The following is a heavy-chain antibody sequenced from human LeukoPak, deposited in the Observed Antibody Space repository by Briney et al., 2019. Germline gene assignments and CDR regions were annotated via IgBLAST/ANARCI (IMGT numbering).Heavy chain of an antibody. J-gene: IGHJ4*02. CDR3: TRNGELERRGEFDY. CDR2: IRSKANTYAT. D-gene: IGHD1-1*01. CDR1: GFTFSDSA. Sequence: GGSLRLSCAASGFTFSDSAMHWVRQASGKGLEWVGRIRSKANTYATAYAAAVQGRFTISRDDSRNTAYLQMNSLKTEDPAVYYRTRNGELERRGEFDYWGQGTLVTVSS. V-gene: IGHV3-73*01.